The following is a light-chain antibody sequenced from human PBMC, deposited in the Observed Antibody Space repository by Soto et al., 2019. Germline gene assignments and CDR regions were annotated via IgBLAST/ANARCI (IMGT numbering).Light chain of an antibody. CDR1: QSVASSY. J-gene: IGKJ3*01. CDR2: RAS. Sequence: EIVLTQSPGTLPLSPGERATLSCRASQSVASSYLAWYQQKPGQAPRLLIYRASIRATGIPDRFSGSGSGTDFTLTISRLEPEDFAVYYCAQYSRSPLTFGPGTKVDI. CDR3: AQYSRSPLT. V-gene: IGKV3-20*01.